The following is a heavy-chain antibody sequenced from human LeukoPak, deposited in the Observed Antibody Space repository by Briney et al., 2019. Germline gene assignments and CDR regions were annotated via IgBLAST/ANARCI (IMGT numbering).Heavy chain of an antibody. CDR1: GYTFTSYG. CDR3: ARDRVVWSGYYKVNFRFDP. D-gene: IGHD3-3*01. V-gene: IGHV1-18*01. J-gene: IGHJ5*02. CDR2: ISAYNGNT. Sequence: ASVKVSCKASGYTFTSYGISWVRQAPGRGLEWMGWISAYNGNTNYAQKLQGRVTMTTDTSTSTAYMELRSLRSDDTAVYYCARDRVVWSGYYKVNFRFDPWGQGTLVTVSS.